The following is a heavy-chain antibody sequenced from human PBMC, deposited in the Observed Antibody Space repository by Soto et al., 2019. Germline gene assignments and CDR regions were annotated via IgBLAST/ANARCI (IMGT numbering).Heavy chain of an antibody. V-gene: IGHV1-69*06. Sequence: QVQLVQSGAEVKKPGSSVKVSCKASGGTFSSYAISWVRQAPGQGLEWMGGIIPIFGTANYAQKFQGRVTITADKSTRTANRELSSLRSEDTAVNYCAGGANGYVYIPMDSWGQGTLAPSPQ. D-gene: IGHD3-16*01. CDR1: GGTFSSYA. CDR2: IIPIFGTA. J-gene: IGHJ4*02. CDR3: AGGANGYVYIPMDS.